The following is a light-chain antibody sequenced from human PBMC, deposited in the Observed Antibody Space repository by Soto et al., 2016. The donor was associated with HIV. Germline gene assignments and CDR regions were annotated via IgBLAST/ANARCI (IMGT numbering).Light chain of an antibody. V-gene: IGKV1-16*02. CDR2: GVS. J-gene: IGKJ1*01. CDR3: QHYNSYPRA. Sequence: DIQLTQSPSFLSASVGDRVTITCRASQGISSYIAWFQQKFGKAPKSLIYGVSSLQSGVPSKFSGNGSETDFTLTINNLQPEDSATYYCQHYNSYPRAFGQGTKVEI. CDR1: QGISSY.